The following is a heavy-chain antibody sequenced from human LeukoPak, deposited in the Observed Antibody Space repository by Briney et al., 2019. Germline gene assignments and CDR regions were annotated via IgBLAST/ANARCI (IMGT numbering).Heavy chain of an antibody. V-gene: IGHV3-21*01. CDR3: ARSIAAAAPFDY. D-gene: IGHD6-13*01. Sequence: PGGSVRLSCAASGFTFSSYSMNWVRQAPGKGLEWVSSISSTSSYIYYADSVKGRFTISRDNAKNSLYLQMNSLRAEDTAVYYCARSIAAAAPFDYWGQGTLVTVSS. CDR2: ISSTSSYI. J-gene: IGHJ4*02. CDR1: GFTFSSYS.